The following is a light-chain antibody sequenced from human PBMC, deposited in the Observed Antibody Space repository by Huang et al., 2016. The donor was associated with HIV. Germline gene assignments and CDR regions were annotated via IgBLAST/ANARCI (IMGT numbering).Light chain of an antibody. CDR2: DAS. CDR1: QKINTY. V-gene: IGKV3-11*01. CDR3: QQRSNWPPFT. Sequence: EILLTQSPATLSLSPGERATLSCKASQKINTYLSWYQQKTGQAPRLLIYDASTRAPDPPARFRGSGSGTEVTLTITNLEPEDFAVYFCQQRSNWPPFTFGPGTKVDRK. J-gene: IGKJ3*01.